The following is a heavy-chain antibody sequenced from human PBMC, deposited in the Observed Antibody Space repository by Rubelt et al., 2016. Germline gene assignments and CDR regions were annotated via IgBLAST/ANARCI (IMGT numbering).Heavy chain of an antibody. V-gene: IGHV3-30*04. Sequence: GGGVVQPGRSLRLSCAASGFTFHSYTMHWFRQAPGKGLEWVAVISYDGSGKYSADSVKGRFTFSRDNSKNTLYLQMNSLRAEDTAVYYCARVATRVRGLTTNIDFWGQGTLVTVSS. J-gene: IGHJ4*02. CDR3: ARVATRVRGLTTNIDF. CDR2: ISYDGSGK. D-gene: IGHD3-10*01. CDR1: GFTFHSYT.